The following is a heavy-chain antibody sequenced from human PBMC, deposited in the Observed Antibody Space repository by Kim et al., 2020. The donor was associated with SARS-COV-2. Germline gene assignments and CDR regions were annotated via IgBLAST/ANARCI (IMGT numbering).Heavy chain of an antibody. J-gene: IGHJ5*02. D-gene: IGHD2-15*01. CDR2: FDPEDGET. Sequence: ASAKVSCKVSGYTLTELSMHWVRQAPGKGLEWMGGFDPEDGETIYAQKFQGRVTMTEDTSTDTAYMELSSLRSEDTAVYYCATGRVAGPPAWFDPWGQGTLVTVSS. V-gene: IGHV1-24*01. CDR3: ATGRVAGPPAWFDP. CDR1: GYTLTELS.